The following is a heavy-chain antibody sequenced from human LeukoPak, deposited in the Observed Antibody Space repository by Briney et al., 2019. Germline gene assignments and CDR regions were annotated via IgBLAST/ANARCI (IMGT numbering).Heavy chain of an antibody. CDR2: INHSGST. D-gene: IGHD3-22*01. J-gene: IGHJ4*02. V-gene: IGHV4-34*01. Sequence: SETLSLTCAVYGGSFSGYYWSWIRQPPGKGLEWIGEINHSGSTNYNPSLKSRVTISVDTSKNQFSLRLSSVTAADTAVYYCVGYYDSSGYYDWGQGTLVTVSS. CDR3: VGYYDSSGYYD. CDR1: GGSFSGYY.